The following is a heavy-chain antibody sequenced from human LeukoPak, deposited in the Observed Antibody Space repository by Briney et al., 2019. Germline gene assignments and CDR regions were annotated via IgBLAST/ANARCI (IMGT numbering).Heavy chain of an antibody. CDR1: GYTFTSYY. CDR3: AREGYYYDSEWQPFDY. V-gene: IGHV1-46*01. D-gene: IGHD3-22*01. J-gene: IGHJ4*02. CDR2: INPSGGST. Sequence: GASVKVSCKASGYTFTSYYMHWVRQAPGQGLEWMGIINPSGGSTSYAQKFQGRVTITADKPTSTAYMELSSLRSEDTAVYYCAREGYYYDSEWQPFDYWGQGTLVTVSS.